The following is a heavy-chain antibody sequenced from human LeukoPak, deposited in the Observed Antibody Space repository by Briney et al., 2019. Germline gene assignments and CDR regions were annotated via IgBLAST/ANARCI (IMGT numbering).Heavy chain of an antibody. CDR2: SGWTGIGT. Sequence: GGSLRLSCAVSGFIFNDYALHWVRQVPGKGLEWLSFSGWTGIGTDYGDSVKGRFTISRDDSKNSLYLQMHSLRSEDSALYYCVRSRAASLGYFDSWGQGTLVTVSS. J-gene: IGHJ4*02. CDR3: VRSRAASLGYFDS. D-gene: IGHD7-27*01. CDR1: GFIFNDYA. V-gene: IGHV3-43D*03.